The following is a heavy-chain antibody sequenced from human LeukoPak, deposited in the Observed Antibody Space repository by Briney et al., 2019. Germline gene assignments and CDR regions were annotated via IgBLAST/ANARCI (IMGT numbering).Heavy chain of an antibody. V-gene: IGHV3-30*03. CDR1: GFTFSSYV. D-gene: IGHD6-19*01. J-gene: IGHJ4*02. CDR2: ISSDGSNK. Sequence: GGSLRLSCAASGFTFSSYVMHWVRQAPGKGLNWVAVISSDGSNKYNADSVKGRFTISRDNSKNTLYLQMSSLRAEDTAVYYCASWPGGWYGEDSWGQGTLVTVSS. CDR3: ASWPGGWYGEDS.